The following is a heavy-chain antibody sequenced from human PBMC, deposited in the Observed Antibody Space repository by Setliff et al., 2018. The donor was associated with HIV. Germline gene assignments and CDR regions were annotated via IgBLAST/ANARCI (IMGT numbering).Heavy chain of an antibody. V-gene: IGHV3-43*01. J-gene: IGHJ3*02. CDR1: GFTFDEYT. Sequence: GGSLRLSCAASGFTFDEYTMHWVRQAPGKGLEWVSLISWAGDDAHYADSVRGRFTISRDNAKSSLYLQMNSLRVEDTAVYYCARDQLWSKATFDIWGQGTMVTVSS. D-gene: IGHD5-18*01. CDR3: ARDQLWSKATFDI. CDR2: ISWAGDDA.